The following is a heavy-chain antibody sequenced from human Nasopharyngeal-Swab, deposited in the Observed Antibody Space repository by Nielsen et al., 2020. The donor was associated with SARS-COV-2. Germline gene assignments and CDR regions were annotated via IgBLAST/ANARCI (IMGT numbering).Heavy chain of an antibody. CDR2: ISAYNGNT. CDR3: ARGKAFRPTAMSGYQDY. J-gene: IGHJ4*02. D-gene: IGHD2-2*01. CDR1: GYTFTSYG. Sequence: ASVKVSCKASGYTFTSYGISWVRQAPGQGLEWMGWISAYNGNTNYAQKLQGRVTMTTDTSTSTAYMELRSLRSDDTAVYYCARGKAFRPTAMSGYQDYRGQGTLVTVSS. V-gene: IGHV1-18*04.